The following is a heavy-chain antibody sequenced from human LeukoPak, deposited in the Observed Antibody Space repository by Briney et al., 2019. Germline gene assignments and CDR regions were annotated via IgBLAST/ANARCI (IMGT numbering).Heavy chain of an antibody. CDR2: IWYNGKNK. J-gene: IGHJ4*02. Sequence: GWSPRLSSAASGFTFSKYAMHWVRQAPGKGLEWVAMIWYNGKNKHYADSVKGRFTISRDNSKNTLDLQMNSLRADDTAVYYCVRDPSNSGWAFDYWGQGTLVTVSS. V-gene: IGHV3-33*01. D-gene: IGHD6-19*01. CDR1: GFTFSKYA. CDR3: VRDPSNSGWAFDY.